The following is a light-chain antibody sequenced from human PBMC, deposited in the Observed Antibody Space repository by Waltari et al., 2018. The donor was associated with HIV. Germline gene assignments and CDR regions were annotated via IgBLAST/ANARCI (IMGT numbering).Light chain of an antibody. CDR1: QDISNY. CDR3: QQYGGYPLTFGGGTKVDPLT. CDR2: DTS. J-gene: IGKJ4*01. V-gene: IGKV1-33*01. Sequence: DIQMTQSPSSLSASVGDRVTITCQASQDISNYLNWYQQKPGKAPKLLIYDTSNLERGVPSRFSGSGSGTEFTLTISSLQPEDFATYYCQQYGGYPLTFGGGTKVDPLTFGGGTKEEIK.